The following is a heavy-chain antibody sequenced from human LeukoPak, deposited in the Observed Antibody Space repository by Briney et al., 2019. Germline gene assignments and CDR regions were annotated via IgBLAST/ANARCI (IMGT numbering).Heavy chain of an antibody. J-gene: IGHJ4*02. CDR3: ARGSVDYYGSGSPRD. CDR2: IYYSGST. V-gene: IGHV4-31*03. D-gene: IGHD3-10*01. Sequence: SETLSLTCTVSGGSISSGGYYWSWIRQHPGKGLEWIGYIYYSGSTYYNPSLKSRVTISVDTSKNQFSLKLSSVTAADTAVYYCARGSVDYYGSGSPRDWGQGTLVTVSS. CDR1: GGSISSGGYY.